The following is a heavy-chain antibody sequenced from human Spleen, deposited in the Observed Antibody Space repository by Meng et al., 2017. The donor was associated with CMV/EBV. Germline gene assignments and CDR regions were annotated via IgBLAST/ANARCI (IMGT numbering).Heavy chain of an antibody. CDR3: ARAVVPAATFDP. Sequence: SCKASGYTFNGYHMHWVRQAPGEGLEWMGWINPNSGGTKYAQKFQGRVTMTRDTSISTAYMELSRLRYDDTAVYYCARAVVPAATFDPWGQGTLVTVSS. J-gene: IGHJ5*02. D-gene: IGHD2-2*01. CDR1: GYTFNGYH. V-gene: IGHV1-2*02. CDR2: INPNSGGT.